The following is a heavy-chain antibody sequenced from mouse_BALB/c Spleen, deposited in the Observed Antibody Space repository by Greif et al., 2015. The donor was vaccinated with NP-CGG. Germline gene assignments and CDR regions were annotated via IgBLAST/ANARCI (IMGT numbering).Heavy chain of an antibody. V-gene: IGHV1S81*02. Sequence: QVQLQQSGAELVKPGASVKPSCKASGYTFTSYWMHWVKQRPGQGLEWIGEINPSNGRTNYNEKFKSKARLTVDKSSSTAYMQLSSLTSEDSAVYYCARYYYAMDYWGQGTSVTVSS. CDR1: GYTFTSYW. J-gene: IGHJ4*01. CDR2: INPSNGRT. CDR3: ARYYYAMDY.